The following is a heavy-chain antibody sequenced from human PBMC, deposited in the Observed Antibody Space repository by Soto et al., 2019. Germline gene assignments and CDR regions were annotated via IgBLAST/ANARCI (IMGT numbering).Heavy chain of an antibody. J-gene: IGHJ4*02. CDR3: ARGRYGDY. CDR1: GYGFTTYG. V-gene: IGHV1-18*01. Sequence: QVHLVQSGAEVKKPGASVKVACKGSGYGFTTYGITWVRQAPGQGLEWMAWISAHNGNPNYAQKLQGRVTVTRDTSTSTAYMELRSLRSDDTAVYYCARGRYGDYWGQGDRVNVSS. CDR2: ISAHNGNP. D-gene: IGHD1-1*01.